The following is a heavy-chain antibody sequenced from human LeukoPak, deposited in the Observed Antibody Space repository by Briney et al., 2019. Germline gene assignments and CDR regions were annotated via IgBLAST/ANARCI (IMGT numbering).Heavy chain of an antibody. J-gene: IGHJ4*02. CDR1: GFTFSDYD. D-gene: IGHD1-1*01. CDR2: IGTAGDT. Sequence: PGGSLRLSCAASGFTFSDYDMHWVRQVIGKGLERVSAIGTAGDTYYTGSVKGRFTISRENAKNSLYLQMNSLRAGDTAVYYCARVAKERVGGVYYFDYWGQGTLVTVSS. CDR3: ARVAKERVGGVYYFDY. V-gene: IGHV3-13*01.